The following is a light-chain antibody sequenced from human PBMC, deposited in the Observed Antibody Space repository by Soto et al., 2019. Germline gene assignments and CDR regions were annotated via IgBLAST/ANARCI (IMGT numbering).Light chain of an antibody. J-gene: IGKJ5*01. Sequence: DIQLTQSPSSLSASLGDRVTISCRASQNIDNYSHWYQQKSRKDPTVLIYAASVLRDGVPSRFSGSGFGTEFTLTINNLQPEDFATYYCQQSSSSPPITFGQGTRLDI. CDR1: QNIDNY. CDR2: AAS. CDR3: QQSSSSPPIT. V-gene: IGKV1-39*01.